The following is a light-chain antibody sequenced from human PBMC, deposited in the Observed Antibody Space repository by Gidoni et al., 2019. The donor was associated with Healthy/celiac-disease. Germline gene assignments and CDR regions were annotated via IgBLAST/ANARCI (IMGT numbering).Light chain of an antibody. Sequence: DIVMTQSPDSLAVSLGERATINCESSQSVLYSSNNKNYLAWYQQKPGQPPKLLIYWASTRESGVPDRFSGSGSGTDFTLTISSLQAEDVAVYYCQQYYSTPPWYTFXQXTKLXIK. V-gene: IGKV4-1*01. CDR1: QSVLYSSNNKNY. CDR2: WAS. J-gene: IGKJ2*01. CDR3: QQYYSTPPWYT.